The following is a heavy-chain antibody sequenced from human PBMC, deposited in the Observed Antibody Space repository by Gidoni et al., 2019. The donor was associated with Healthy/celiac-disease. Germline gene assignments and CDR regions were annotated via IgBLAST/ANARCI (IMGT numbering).Heavy chain of an antibody. Sequence: QVQLVESGGGVVQPGRSLRLSCAASGFTFSSYGMHWVRQAPGKGLEWVAVIWYDGSNKYYADSVKGRFTISRDNSKNTLYLQMNSLRAEDTAVYYCARGHDYGDYVNYYGMDVWGQGTTVTVSS. CDR3: ARGHDYGDYVNYYGMDV. J-gene: IGHJ6*02. CDR2: IWYDGSNK. CDR1: GFTFSSYG. V-gene: IGHV3-33*01. D-gene: IGHD4-17*01.